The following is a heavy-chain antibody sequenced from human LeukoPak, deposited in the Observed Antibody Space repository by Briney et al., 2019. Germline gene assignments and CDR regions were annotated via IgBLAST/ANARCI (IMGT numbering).Heavy chain of an antibody. Sequence: PGGSLRLSCAASGFTFSSYEMNWVRQAPGKGLEWVSSISSSSSYIYYADSVKGRFTISRDNAKNSLYLQMNSLRAEDTAVYYCARDISSSYYYYMDVWGKGTTVTVSS. CDR2: ISSSSSYI. CDR3: ARDISSSYYYYMDV. V-gene: IGHV3-21*01. CDR1: GFTFSSYE. J-gene: IGHJ6*03. D-gene: IGHD6-6*01.